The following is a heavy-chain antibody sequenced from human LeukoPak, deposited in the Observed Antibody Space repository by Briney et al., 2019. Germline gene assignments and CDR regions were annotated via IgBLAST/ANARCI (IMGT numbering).Heavy chain of an antibody. J-gene: IGHJ4*02. V-gene: IGHV4-39*01. Sequence: SETLSLTCTVSGGSISSGSYYWGWIRQPPGKGLEWIGSIYYSGSTYYNPSLKSRVTISVDTSKNQFSLKLSSVTAADTAVYYCARARYSSGWFDYWGQGTLVTVSS. D-gene: IGHD6-19*01. CDR1: GGSISSGSYY. CDR2: IYYSGST. CDR3: ARARYSSGWFDY.